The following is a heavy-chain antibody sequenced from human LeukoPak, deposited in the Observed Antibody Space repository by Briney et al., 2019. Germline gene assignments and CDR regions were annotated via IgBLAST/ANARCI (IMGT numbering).Heavy chain of an antibody. J-gene: IGHJ6*03. CDR3: ARLGSYFSFYNYYYYYMDV. Sequence: SETLSLTCTVSGGSISSSSYYWAWIRQSPGKGLEWIGSIYFTGNTYYNPSLKSRVTISLDTSKNQFSLKLSSVTAADTAVYYCARLGSYFSFYNYYYYYMDVWGKGTTVTISS. CDR1: GGSISSSSYY. CDR2: IYFTGNT. D-gene: IGHD1-26*01. V-gene: IGHV4-39*01.